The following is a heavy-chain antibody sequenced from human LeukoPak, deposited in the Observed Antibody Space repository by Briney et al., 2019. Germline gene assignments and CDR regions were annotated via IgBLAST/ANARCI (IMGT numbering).Heavy chain of an antibody. Sequence: TAHTLSLTCPVDARSISIGSYFSTWIRTPAWKGLEWFGRINTSRTTNYNPSPNSQVTISVDTSQNQFSLKLSSLTAAHTTVFYCAREWYTSSWYSGYYYFDYWGQGTLVTVSS. D-gene: IGHD6-13*01. CDR3: AREWYTSSWYSGYYYFDY. J-gene: IGHJ4*02. V-gene: IGHV4-61*02. CDR2: INTSRTT. CDR1: ARSISIGSYF.